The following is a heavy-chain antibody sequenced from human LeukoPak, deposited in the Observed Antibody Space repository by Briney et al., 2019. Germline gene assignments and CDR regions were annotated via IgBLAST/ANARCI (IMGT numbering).Heavy chain of an antibody. D-gene: IGHD5-18*01. CDR3: ARGVGTAMPQSDAFDI. CDR2: IYYSGST. V-gene: IGHV4-59*01. CDR1: GGSISSYY. J-gene: IGHJ3*02. Sequence: TSETLSLTCTVSGGSISSYYWSWIRQPPGKGLEWIGYIYYSGSTNYNPSLKSRVTISVDTSKNQFSLKLSSVTAADTAVYYCARGVGTAMPQSDAFDIWGQGTMVTASS.